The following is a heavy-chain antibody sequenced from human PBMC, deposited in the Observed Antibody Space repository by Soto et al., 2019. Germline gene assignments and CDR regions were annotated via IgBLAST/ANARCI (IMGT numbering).Heavy chain of an antibody. CDR2: IFSNDEK. CDR3: TRIEKGSATYT. CDR1: GFSLSNTRMG. Sequence: QVALKESGPVLVKPTETLTLTCTVSGFSLSNTRMGVSWIRQPPGKALEWLAHIFSNDEKSYSTSLKSRLTISKDTSKSQVVLSMTNMDPVDTATYYCTRIEKGSATYTWGQGTLVTVSS. J-gene: IGHJ5*02. V-gene: IGHV2-26*01. D-gene: IGHD3-10*01.